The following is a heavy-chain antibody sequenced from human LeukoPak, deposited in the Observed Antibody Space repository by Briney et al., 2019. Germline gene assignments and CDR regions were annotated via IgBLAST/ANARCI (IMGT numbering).Heavy chain of an antibody. CDR2: IYYSGST. J-gene: IGHJ6*02. Sequence: KPSGTPSLTRTVSGGSISSYYWGWIRQPPGEGLEWVWDIYYSGSTNYNPSLKSRVTISVDTSKNQFSLKLSSVTAADTAVYYCARDRTGYYDYGMDVWGQGTTVTVSS. V-gene: IGHV4-59*01. D-gene: IGHD4-17*01. CDR3: ARDRTGYYDYGMDV. CDR1: GGSISSYY.